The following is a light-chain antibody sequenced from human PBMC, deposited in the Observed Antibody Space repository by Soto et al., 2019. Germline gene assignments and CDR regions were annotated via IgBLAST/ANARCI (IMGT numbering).Light chain of an antibody. CDR1: QGINRW. V-gene: IGKV1-12*01. J-gene: IGKJ5*01. Sequence: DIQMTQSPSFMSASVGDRVTVTCRASQGINRWLAWYQQKPGKAPKLLIYTTSTLASGVPSRFSGSGSGTDFTLTISSLRPEDFATYYCQQANSFPITFGQGTRLEIK. CDR2: TTS. CDR3: QQANSFPIT.